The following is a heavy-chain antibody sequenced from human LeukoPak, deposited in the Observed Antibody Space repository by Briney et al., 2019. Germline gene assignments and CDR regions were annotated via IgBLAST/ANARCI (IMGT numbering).Heavy chain of an antibody. CDR3: TPPSYEGLGY. CDR2: IKARTDGETT. CDR1: GFSFNNAR. J-gene: IGHJ4*02. D-gene: IGHD1-26*01. V-gene: IGHV3-15*01. Sequence: KAGGSLRLSCAASGFSFNNARMSWVRQAPGKGLEWVGRIKARTDGETTDYPAPVRGRFTISRDDSKNTVYLQMNSLKTEDTAVYYCTPPSYEGLGYWGQGTLVTVSS.